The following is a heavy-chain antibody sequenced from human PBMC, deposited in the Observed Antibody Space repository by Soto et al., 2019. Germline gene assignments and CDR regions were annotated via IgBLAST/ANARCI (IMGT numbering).Heavy chain of an antibody. CDR1: GFSFSSYW. CDR3: TRRGTVTSRWGIFDY. V-gene: IGHV3-74*01. CDR2: ISTDGTST. J-gene: IGHJ4*02. Sequence: EVQLVESGGGLVQPGGSLRLSCAASGFSFSSYWMHWVRQAPGKGLVWVSRISTDGTSTSYADSVQGRLTISRDNTKNTRNLQRNSLRVNATAGYYGTRRGTVTSRWGIFDYWGSGEGVTVSS. D-gene: IGHD4-17*01.